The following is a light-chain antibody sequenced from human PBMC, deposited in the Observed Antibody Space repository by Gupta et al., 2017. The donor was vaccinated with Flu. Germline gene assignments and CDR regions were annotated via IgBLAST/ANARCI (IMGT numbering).Light chain of an antibody. CDR1: QSISSY. V-gene: IGKV1-39*01. J-gene: IGKJ3*01. CDR3: QQSDSTPRD. CDR2: AAS. Sequence: DIQMTQSPSSLSASVGDRVTITCRASQSISSYLNWYQQKPGKAPKLLIYAASSLQSGVPSRFSGSGSGTDFTLTISRLQPEDFATYYCQQSDSTPRDFGHGTKVDIK.